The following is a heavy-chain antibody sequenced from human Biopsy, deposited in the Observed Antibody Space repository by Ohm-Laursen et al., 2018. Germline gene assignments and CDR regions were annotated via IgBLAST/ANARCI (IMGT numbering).Heavy chain of an antibody. D-gene: IGHD5/OR15-5a*01. CDR1: GYTFRSYG. V-gene: IGHV1-18*01. Sequence: GATVKISCKASGYTFRSYGISWVRQAPGQGLEWLGWISGQRNKTRYGQKVQGRVMMTKDTSTTTAHLELRSLRSDDTAVYYCARHSPPGLEVSWNDVFDIWGQGTVVTVS. CDR3: ARHSPPGLEVSWNDVFDI. CDR2: ISGQRNKT. J-gene: IGHJ3*02.